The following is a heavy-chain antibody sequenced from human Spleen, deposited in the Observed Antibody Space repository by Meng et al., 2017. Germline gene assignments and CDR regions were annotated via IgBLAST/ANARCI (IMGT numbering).Heavy chain of an antibody. J-gene: IGHJ4*02. V-gene: IGHV3-7*01. CDR3: AKEDREAAGGHWLQPLDS. Sequence: GESLKISCAASGFTFNSYSMDWVRQAPGKGLEWVANIKQDGSEKYYVDSVRGRFTNSRDNAKNSLYLQMNSLRAEDTAVYYCAKEDREAAGGHWLQPLDSWGQGTLVTVSS. CDR2: IKQDGSEK. D-gene: IGHD5-24*01. CDR1: GFTFNSYS.